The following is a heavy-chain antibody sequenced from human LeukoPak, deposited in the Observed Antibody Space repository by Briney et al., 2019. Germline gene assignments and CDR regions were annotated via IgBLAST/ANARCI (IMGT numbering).Heavy chain of an antibody. D-gene: IGHD2-21*01. CDR2: TSSSDAGT. Sequence: GGSLRLSCAVSGFTLSTYAMSWVRQTPGKGLEWVAATSSSDAGTYHADSVRGRFTISRDNSKNTLYLQMNSLRAEDAAVYFCAKAPVTSCRGAYCYPFDSWGQGTLVSVSS. J-gene: IGHJ4*02. CDR3: AKAPVTSCRGAYCYPFDS. CDR1: GFTLSTYA. V-gene: IGHV3-23*01.